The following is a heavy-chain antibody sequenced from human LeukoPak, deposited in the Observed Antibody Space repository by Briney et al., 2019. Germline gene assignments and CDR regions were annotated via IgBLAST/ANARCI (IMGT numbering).Heavy chain of an antibody. V-gene: IGHV4-59*01. CDR3: ARVPTDYGDYFDY. J-gene: IGHJ4*02. Sequence: PSETLSLTCTVSGGSISSYYWSWIRQPPGKGLEWIGYIYYSGSTNYNPSLKSRVTISVDTSKNQFSLKLSSVTAADTAVYYCARVPTDYGDYFDYWGQGTLVTVSS. CDR1: GGSISSYY. D-gene: IGHD4-17*01. CDR2: IYYSGST.